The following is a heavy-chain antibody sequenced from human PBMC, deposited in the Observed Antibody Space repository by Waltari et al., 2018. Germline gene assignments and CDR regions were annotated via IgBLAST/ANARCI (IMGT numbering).Heavy chain of an antibody. J-gene: IGHJ5*02. Sequence: EVKVVESGGGLVQPGGSLRLSCTASGFTFRNYWMHWVRQAPGKGLVWVSLIKGDGTITSYADSVQGRFTISRDNAKNTLYLQMNSLRAEDTAVYYCAKSDWFDPWGQGTLVTVSS. CDR2: IKGDGTIT. CDR3: AKSDWFDP. CDR1: GFTFRNYW. V-gene: IGHV3-74*01.